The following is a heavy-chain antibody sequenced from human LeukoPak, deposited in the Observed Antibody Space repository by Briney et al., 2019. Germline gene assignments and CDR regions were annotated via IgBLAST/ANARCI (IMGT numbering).Heavy chain of an antibody. V-gene: IGHV3-73*01. CDR1: GFTFSGSA. CDR2: IRSKANSYAT. Sequence: PGGSLRLSCAASGFTFSGSAMHWVRQASGKGLEWVGRIRSKANSYATAYAASVKGRFTISRDDSKNTTYLQMNSLQTEDTAVYYCTPLRNSYDSRGYHIGSAFDVWGQGTMVTVSS. CDR3: TPLRNSYDSRGYHIGSAFDV. D-gene: IGHD3-22*01. J-gene: IGHJ3*01.